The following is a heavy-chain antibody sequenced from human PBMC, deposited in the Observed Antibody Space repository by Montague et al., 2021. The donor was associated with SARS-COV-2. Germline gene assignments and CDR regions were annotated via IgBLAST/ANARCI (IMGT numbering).Heavy chain of an antibody. D-gene: IGHD3-22*01. CDR2: IYYSGST. Sequence: SETLSLTCSVSGGSFSSSSYYWGWIRQPPGKGPEWIGSIYYSGSTNYNPSLKSRVTMSVDTSKKQFSLKLSSVTAADTAVYYCARDTRIAMLVVVTRYGLDVWGQGTTVTVSS. V-gene: IGHV4-39*07. CDR1: GGSFSSSSYY. CDR3: ARDTRIAMLVVVTRYGLDV. J-gene: IGHJ6*02.